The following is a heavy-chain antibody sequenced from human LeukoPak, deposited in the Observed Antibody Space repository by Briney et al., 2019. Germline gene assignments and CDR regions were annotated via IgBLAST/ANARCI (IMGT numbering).Heavy chain of an antibody. J-gene: IGHJ4*02. V-gene: IGHV4-4*07. D-gene: IGHD6-13*01. CDR2: IYTSGST. CDR1: GGSISSYY. CDR3: ARDRLGSFYYFDY. Sequence: SETLSLTCTVSGGSISSYYWSWIRQPAGKGLEWIGRIYTSGSTNYNPSLKSRVTISVDTSKNQFSLRLTSVTAADTAVYYCARDRLGSFYYFDYWGQGTLVTVSS.